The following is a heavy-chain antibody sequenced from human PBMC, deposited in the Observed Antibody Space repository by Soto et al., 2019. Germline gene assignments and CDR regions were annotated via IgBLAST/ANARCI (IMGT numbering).Heavy chain of an antibody. J-gene: IGHJ5*02. Sequence: PSETLSLTCTVSCGSISSYYWSWMRQPAGKGLEWSGRIFSHRSTNYNPTLQSRRTMTVDTSKNKLSLKLRSVTAAVTAMYYCAKEKYTICGVANSWFDPWGQGTLVTVSS. D-gene: IGHD3-3*01. CDR3: AKEKYTICGVANSWFDP. CDR2: IFSHRST. V-gene: IGHV4-4*07. CDR1: CGSISSYY.